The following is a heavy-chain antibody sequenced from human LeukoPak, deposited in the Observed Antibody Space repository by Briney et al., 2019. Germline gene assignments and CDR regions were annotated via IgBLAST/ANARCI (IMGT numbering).Heavy chain of an antibody. V-gene: IGHV5-51*01. CDR3: ARPGYSSPLDY. Sequence: GESLKISCKGFGYTFTNFWIGWVRQMPGKGLEWMGIIYPGDSDTRYSPSFQGQVTISADKSISTAYPQWSSLKASDTAMYYCARPGYSSPLDYWGQGTLVTVSS. CDR1: GYTFTNFW. J-gene: IGHJ4*02. CDR2: IYPGDSDT. D-gene: IGHD6-13*01.